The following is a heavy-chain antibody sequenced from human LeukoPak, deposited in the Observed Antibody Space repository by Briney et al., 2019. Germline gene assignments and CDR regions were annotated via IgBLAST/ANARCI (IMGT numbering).Heavy chain of an antibody. D-gene: IGHD3-16*02. CDR2: ISAYNGNT. J-gene: IGHJ4*02. CDR3: MIVSYYFDY. V-gene: IGHV1-18*01. CDR1: GYTFTSYD. Sequence: ASVKVSCKASGYTFTSYDISWVRQAPGQGLKWMGWISAYNGNTNYAQKLQGRVTMTTDTSTSTAYMELRSLRSDDTAIYYCMIVSYYFDYWGQGTLVTVSS.